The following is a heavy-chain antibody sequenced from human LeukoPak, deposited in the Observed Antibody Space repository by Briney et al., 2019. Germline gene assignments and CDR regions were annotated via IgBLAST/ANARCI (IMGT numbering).Heavy chain of an antibody. CDR2: IFYSGST. Sequence: PSETLSLTCTLSRDSLSRYYWSWIRQPPGKGLEWISYIFYSGSTKYNPSLKSRVTISVDTSNNQFPLKLTSLTAADTAVYYCAENPAAMARFYPWRQGTLVTVSS. J-gene: IGHJ5*02. CDR1: RDSLSRYY. D-gene: IGHD5-18*01. CDR3: AENPAAMARFYP. V-gene: IGHV4-59*08.